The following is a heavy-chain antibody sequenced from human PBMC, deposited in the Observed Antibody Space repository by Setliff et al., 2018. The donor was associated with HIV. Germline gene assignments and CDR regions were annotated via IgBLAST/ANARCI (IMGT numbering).Heavy chain of an antibody. J-gene: IGHJ3*01. V-gene: IGHV4-39*01. Sequence: SETLSLTCTVSGGSISSSSYYWGWIRQPPGKGLEWIGSIYHSGSTYYNPSLKSRVTISVDTSKNQFSLSVNSVTAADTAVYYCASYGGGSENDAFRVWGQGTMVTVSS. CDR2: IYHSGST. CDR1: GGSISSSSYY. D-gene: IGHD4-17*01. CDR3: ASYGGGSENDAFRV.